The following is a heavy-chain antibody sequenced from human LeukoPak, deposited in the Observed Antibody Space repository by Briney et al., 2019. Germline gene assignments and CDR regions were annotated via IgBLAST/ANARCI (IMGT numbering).Heavy chain of an antibody. V-gene: IGHV1-2*02. D-gene: IGHD3-9*01. CDR3: ARDPLLTGYYWPYYFDY. Sequence: GASVKVSCKASRYTFTDFYIHWVRQAPGQGLEWMGWINPNTGDTNYAQTFQGRVSMTRDPSITTAYMELSRLRSDDTAIYYCARDPLLTGYYWPYYFDYWGQGTLVTVSS. CDR1: RYTFTDFY. CDR2: INPNTGDT. J-gene: IGHJ4*02.